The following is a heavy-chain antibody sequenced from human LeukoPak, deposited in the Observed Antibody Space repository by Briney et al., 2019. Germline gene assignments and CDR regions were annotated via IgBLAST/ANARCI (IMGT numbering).Heavy chain of an antibody. CDR1: GYTFTSYG. J-gene: IGHJ4*02. Sequence: ASVKVSCKASGYTFTSYGISWVRQAPGQGLEWMGWISAYNGNTNYAQKLQGRVTMTTDTSTSTAYMELRSLRSDDTAVYYCARGNSSSWYGWYFDSWGQGTLVTVSS. V-gene: IGHV1-18*01. CDR2: ISAYNGNT. D-gene: IGHD6-13*01. CDR3: ARGNSSSWYGWYFDS.